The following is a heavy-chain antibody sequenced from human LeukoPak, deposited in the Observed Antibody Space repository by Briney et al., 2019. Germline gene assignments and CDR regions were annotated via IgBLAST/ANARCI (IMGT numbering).Heavy chain of an antibody. D-gene: IGHD6-13*01. J-gene: IGHJ4*02. Sequence: GGSLRLSCAASGFTFSSYSMNWVRQAPGKGLEWVSSISSSSSYIYYADSVKGRFTISRDNAKNSLYLQMNSLRAEDTAVYYCARDSGRSWYPHLDYWGQGTLVTVSS. CDR2: ISSSSSYI. CDR3: ARDSGRSWYPHLDY. V-gene: IGHV3-21*01. CDR1: GFTFSSYS.